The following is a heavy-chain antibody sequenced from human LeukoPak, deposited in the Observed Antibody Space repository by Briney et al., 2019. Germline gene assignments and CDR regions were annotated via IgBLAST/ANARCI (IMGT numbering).Heavy chain of an antibody. CDR2: IYYSGST. CDR1: GGSISSYY. CDR3: ARDGGYSSSWAPSDP. Sequence: SETLSLTCTVSGGSISSYYWSWLWQPPGKGLEWIGYIYYSGSTNYNPSLKSRVTISVDTSKNQFSLKLSSVTAADTAVYYCARDGGYSSSWAPSDPWGQGTLVTVSS. V-gene: IGHV4-59*01. J-gene: IGHJ5*02. D-gene: IGHD6-13*01.